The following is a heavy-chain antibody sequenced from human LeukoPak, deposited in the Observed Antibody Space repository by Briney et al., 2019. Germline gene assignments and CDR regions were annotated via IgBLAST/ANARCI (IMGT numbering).Heavy chain of an antibody. CDR3: ARAHIVVVPAVSQGAFDI. J-gene: IGHJ3*02. CDR2: INPIFGKA. CDR1: GGTFSSYA. V-gene: IGHV1-69*13. Sequence: GASVKVSCKASGGTFSSYAISWVRQAPGQGLEWMGGINPIFGKANYAQKFQGRVTITGDESKSTAYMELSRLRSEDTAVYYCARAHIVVVPAVSQGAFDIWGQGTMVTVSS. D-gene: IGHD2-2*01.